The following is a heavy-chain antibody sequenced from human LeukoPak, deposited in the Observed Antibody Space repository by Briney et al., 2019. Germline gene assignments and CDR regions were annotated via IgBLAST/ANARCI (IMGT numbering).Heavy chain of an antibody. CDR2: FYRGIST. CDR3: ARYYDRSGYTQGAFDI. D-gene: IGHD3-22*01. J-gene: IGHJ3*02. V-gene: IGHV3-66*02. CDR1: GFTVSSNY. Sequence: GGSLRLSCAASGFTVSSNYMSWVRQAPGKGLEWVSSFYRGISTYYADSVKGRFTTSRDHSKNTVYLQMDSLRPEDTAVYYCARYYDRSGYTQGAFDIWRQATMLTVS.